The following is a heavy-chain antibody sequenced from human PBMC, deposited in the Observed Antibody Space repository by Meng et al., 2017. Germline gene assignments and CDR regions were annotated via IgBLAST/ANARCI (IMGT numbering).Heavy chain of an antibody. D-gene: IGHD2-8*01. V-gene: IGHV4-38-2*02. CDR3: ARDLYCTNGVCYVFDY. CDR2: IYHSGST. J-gene: IGHJ4*02. Sequence: SETLSLTCAVSGYSISSGYYWGWIRQPPGKGLEWIGSIYHSGSTYYNPSLKSRVTISVDTSKNQFSLKLSSVTAADTAVYYCARDLYCTNGVCYVFDYWGQGTLVTGAS. CDR1: GYSISSGYY.